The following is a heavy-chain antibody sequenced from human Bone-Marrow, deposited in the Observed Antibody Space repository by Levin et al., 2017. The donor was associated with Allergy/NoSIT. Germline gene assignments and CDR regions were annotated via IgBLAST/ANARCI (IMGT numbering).Heavy chain of an antibody. J-gene: IGHJ4*02. V-gene: IGHV3-33*05. D-gene: IGHD2-21*02. CDR3: ARDAGYCGGDCYSGLEYYFDF. CDR2: IIYDGSTK. Sequence: PGGSLRLSCAASGFSFSSYGMHWVRQAPGKGLEWVAVIIYDGSTKYYADSVKGRFSISRDNSKNTLYLQMNSLRVEDTAVYFCARDAGYCGGDCYSGLEYYFDFWGQGTLVTVSS. CDR1: GFSFSSYG.